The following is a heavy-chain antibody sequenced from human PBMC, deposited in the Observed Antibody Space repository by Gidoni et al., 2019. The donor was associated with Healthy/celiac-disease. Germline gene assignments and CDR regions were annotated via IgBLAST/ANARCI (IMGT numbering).Heavy chain of an antibody. CDR2: ISYDGSNK. D-gene: IGHD5-18*01. CDR3: ARCCPGDTAMVYWYFDL. J-gene: IGHJ2*01. Sequence: QVQLVESGGGVVQPGRSLRLSCAASGFTFSSYGMHWVRQAPGKGLEWVAVISYDGSNKYYADSVKGRFTISRDNSKNTLYLQMNSLRAEDTAVYYCARCCPGDTAMVYWYFDLWGRGTLVTVSS. CDR1: GFTFSSYG. V-gene: IGHV3-30*03.